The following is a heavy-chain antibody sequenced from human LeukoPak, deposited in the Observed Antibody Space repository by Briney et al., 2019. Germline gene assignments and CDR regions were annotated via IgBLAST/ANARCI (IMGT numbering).Heavy chain of an antibody. D-gene: IGHD5-18*01. CDR1: GSSISSSSYH. CDR3: AGHQHTAMIDY. J-gene: IGHJ4*02. CDR2: GYYSGST. V-gene: IGHV4-39*01. Sequence: SETLSLTCTVSGSSISSSSYHWGWIRQPPGKGLEWIGSGYYSGSTNYNPSLKSRVTISVDTSKNQFSLKLISVTAADTAVYYCAGHQHTAMIDYWGQGTLVTVSS.